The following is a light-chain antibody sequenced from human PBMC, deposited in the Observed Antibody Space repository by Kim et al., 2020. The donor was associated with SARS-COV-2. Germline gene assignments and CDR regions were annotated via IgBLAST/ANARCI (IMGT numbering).Light chain of an antibody. CDR1: SRNIGSNA. V-gene: IGLV1-44*01. Sequence: GHRFTLSRSEGSRNIGSNAVSCYQQLPGTAPKLGVYINDRRPSGVPDRLSGSRSVTTTSLAISGLQSEDEVDYYCAAWDDSLYGKRFGGGTKVTVL. CDR3: AAWDDSLYGKR. J-gene: IGLJ3*02. CDR2: IND.